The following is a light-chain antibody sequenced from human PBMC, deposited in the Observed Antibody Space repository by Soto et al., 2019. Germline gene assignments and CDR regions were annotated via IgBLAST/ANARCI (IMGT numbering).Light chain of an antibody. CDR3: YQYDSSPWT. Sequence: EIVMTQSPGTLSLSPGERATLSCRASQSVSSRLAWYQQKPGQAPRLLISGASSRATGIPDRFSGSGSGTEFTLTISSLQPEDSAVYFCYQYDSSPWTFGQGTKVDIK. V-gene: IGKV3-20*01. CDR2: GAS. CDR1: QSVSSR. J-gene: IGKJ1*01.